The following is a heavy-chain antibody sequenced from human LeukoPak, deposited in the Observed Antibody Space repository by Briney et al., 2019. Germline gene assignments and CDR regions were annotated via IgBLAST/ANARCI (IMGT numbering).Heavy chain of an antibody. J-gene: IGHJ4*02. CDR3: ARRKYYYDSSGYGYYFDY. CDR1: GYSFTSYW. V-gene: IGHV5-51*01. CDR2: IYPGDSDT. D-gene: IGHD3-22*01. Sequence: GESLDISCKGSGYSFTSYWIGWVRQMPGKGLEWIGIIYPGDSDTRYSPSFQGQVTISADKSISTAYLQWSSLKASDTAMYYCARRKYYYDSSGYGYYFDYWGQGTLVTVSS.